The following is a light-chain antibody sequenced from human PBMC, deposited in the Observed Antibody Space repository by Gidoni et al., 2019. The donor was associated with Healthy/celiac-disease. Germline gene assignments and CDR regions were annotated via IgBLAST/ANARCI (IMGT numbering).Light chain of an antibody. CDR1: QGISNY. V-gene: IGKV1-27*01. CDR3: QKYNSAPWT. J-gene: IGKJ1*01. Sequence: DIQMTQSPSSLSASVGDRVTITCRSSQGISNYLAWYQQKPGKVPKLLIYAASTLQSGVPSRFSGSGSGTDFTLTISSLQPEDVATYYCQKYNSAPWTFXQXTKVEIK. CDR2: AAS.